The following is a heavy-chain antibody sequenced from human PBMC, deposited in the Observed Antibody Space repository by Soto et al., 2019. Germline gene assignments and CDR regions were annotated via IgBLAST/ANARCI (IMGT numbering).Heavy chain of an antibody. CDR1: GFTYSTYT. D-gene: IGHD3-16*01. Sequence: GGSLRLSCAASGFTYSTYTMHWVRQAPGKGLEWVAVIWYDGSNKYYAESVKGRFTISRDNSKNTLYLQMSSLRVEDTAVYYCARDARAKRLDVWGQGTTVTVSS. J-gene: IGHJ6*02. CDR2: IWYDGSNK. CDR3: ARDARAKRLDV. V-gene: IGHV3-33*08.